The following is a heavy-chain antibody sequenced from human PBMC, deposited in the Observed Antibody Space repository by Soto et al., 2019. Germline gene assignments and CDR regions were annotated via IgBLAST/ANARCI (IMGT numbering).Heavy chain of an antibody. CDR3: ARHDTTVTAYYFDD. V-gene: IGHV4-39*01. Sequence: SETLSLTCTVSGGSISSSSYYWGWIRQPPGKGLEWIGGIYYSGSTYYNPSLKSRVTISVDTSKNQFSLKLSSVTAADTAVYYRARHDTTVTAYYFDDWGKGTLVTVAS. D-gene: IGHD4-17*01. J-gene: IGHJ4*02. CDR2: IYYSGST. CDR1: GGSISSSSYY.